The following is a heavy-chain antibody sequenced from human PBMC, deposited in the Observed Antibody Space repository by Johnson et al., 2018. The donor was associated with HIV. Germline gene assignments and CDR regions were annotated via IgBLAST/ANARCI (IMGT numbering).Heavy chain of an antibody. CDR2: ISYDGSNK. CDR3: AREGKYLAGAEDAFDI. D-gene: IGHD2/OR15-2a*01. Sequence: MHWVRQAPGKGLEWVAVISYDGSNKYYADSVKGRFTISRDNSKNTLYLQMNSLRAEDTAVYYCAREGKYLAGAEDAFDIWGQGTMVTVSS. J-gene: IGHJ3*02. V-gene: IGHV3-30*03.